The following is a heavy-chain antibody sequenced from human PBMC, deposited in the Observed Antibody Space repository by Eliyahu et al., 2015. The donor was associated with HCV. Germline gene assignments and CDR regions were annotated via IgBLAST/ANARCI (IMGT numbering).Heavy chain of an antibody. J-gene: IGHJ4*02. V-gene: IGHV1-2*04. CDR3: AREGLIGRKEMDY. Sequence: ASVRVSCKTSGYTFTAYYIHWVRQAPGQGLEWMGWMNSNTGETHYAQKFQGWVTMTRDTPISTAYMELSTLTSDSTAVYYCAREGLIGRKEMDYWGQGTLVTVSS. CDR1: GYTFTAYY. D-gene: IGHD3/OR15-3a*01. CDR2: MNSNTGET.